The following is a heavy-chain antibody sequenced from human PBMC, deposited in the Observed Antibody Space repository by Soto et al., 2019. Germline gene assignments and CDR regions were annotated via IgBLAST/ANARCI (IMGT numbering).Heavy chain of an antibody. V-gene: IGHV4-61*01. CDR1: GDSVSSGNYY. CDR3: ARIPVDTYMIYWFDP. Sequence: NPSETLSLTCTVSGDSVSSGNYYWCWIRQPPGKGLEWIGYIYYSGSTNYNPSLKSRVTISLDTSQNQFSLKLTSVTAADTAMYYCARIPVDTYMIYWFDPWGQGTLVTVSS. J-gene: IGHJ5*02. D-gene: IGHD5-18*01. CDR2: IYYSGST.